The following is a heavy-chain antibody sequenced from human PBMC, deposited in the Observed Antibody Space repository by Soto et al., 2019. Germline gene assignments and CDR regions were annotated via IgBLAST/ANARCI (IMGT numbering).Heavy chain of an antibody. CDR1: GYSFTSYW. J-gene: IGHJ6*03. CDR2: IYPGDSDT. D-gene: IGHD5-12*01. V-gene: IGHV5-51*01. Sequence: GESLKISCKGSGYSFTSYWIGWVRQMPGKGLEWMGIIYPGDSDTRYRPSFQGQVTISADKSISTAYLQWSSLKAPDTAMYYCARLFEGEWLREYYYYMDVWGKGTTVTVSS. CDR3: ARLFEGEWLREYYYYMDV.